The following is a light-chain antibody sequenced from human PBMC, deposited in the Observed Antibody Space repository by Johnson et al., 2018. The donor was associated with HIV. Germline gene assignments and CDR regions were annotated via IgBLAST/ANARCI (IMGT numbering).Light chain of an antibody. V-gene: IGLV1-51*02. CDR3: GTWDSSLSAYV. J-gene: IGLJ1*01. CDR1: SSNIGNNY. CDR2: ENN. Sequence: QSALTQPPSVSAAPGQKVTISCSGSSSNIGNNYVSWYQQLPGTAPKLFIYENNKRPSGIPDRFSGSRSGTSATLGITGLQTGDEADYYCGTWDSSLSAYVFGTGTKVTVL.